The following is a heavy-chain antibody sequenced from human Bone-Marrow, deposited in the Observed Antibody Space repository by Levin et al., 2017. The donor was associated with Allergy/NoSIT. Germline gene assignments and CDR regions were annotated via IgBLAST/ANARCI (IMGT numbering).Heavy chain of an antibody. V-gene: IGHV3-23*01. CDR3: AKTVDWGQEYFHYSGMDV. Sequence: GGSLRLSCAASGFTFSSHAMNWVRQAPGKGLEWVSAITGSGGDTYYAESVKGRFTISRDSSKSTMFLQMNSLRAEDTAVYYCAKTVDWGQEYFHYSGMDVWGQGTTVTVSS. CDR1: GFTFSSHA. J-gene: IGHJ6*02. D-gene: IGHD3-10*01. CDR2: ITGSGGDT.